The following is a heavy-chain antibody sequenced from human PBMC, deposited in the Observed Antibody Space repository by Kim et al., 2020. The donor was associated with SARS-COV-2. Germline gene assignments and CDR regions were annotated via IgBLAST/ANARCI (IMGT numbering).Heavy chain of an antibody. CDR3: ARDSGGGSGGYYYYGMDV. D-gene: IGHD3-10*01. V-gene: IGHV4-31*02. Sequence: KSRVTISVDTSKNQFSLKLSAVTAADTAVYYCARDSGGGSGGYYYYGMDVWGQGTTVTVSS. J-gene: IGHJ6*02.